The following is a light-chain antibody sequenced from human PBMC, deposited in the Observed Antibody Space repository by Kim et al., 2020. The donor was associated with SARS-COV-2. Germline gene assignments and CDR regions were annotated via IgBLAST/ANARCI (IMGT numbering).Light chain of an antibody. J-gene: IGLJ2*01. CDR2: DNT. Sequence: SYELTQPPSVSVAPGKTATIICGGDTIGRRTVHWYQQKPGQAPVVVIYDNTDQPSGIPERFSGSNSGNTATLTISRAEAGDEADYYCQLWDSGSDHVIFGGGTQLTVL. V-gene: IGLV3-21*03. CDR1: TIGRRT. CDR3: QLWDSGSDHVI.